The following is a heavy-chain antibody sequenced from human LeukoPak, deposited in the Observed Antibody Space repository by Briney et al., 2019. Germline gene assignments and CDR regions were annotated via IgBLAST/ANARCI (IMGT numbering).Heavy chain of an antibody. CDR2: ISGSGGST. D-gene: IGHD5-12*01. Sequence: GGALRLSCAASGFTFSSYAMSWVRPAPGKGLEWVSAISGSGGSTYYADSVKGRFTISRDNSKNTRYLQMNSLRAEDTAVYYCAKDPGIVATIPNYWGQGTLVTVSS. CDR1: GFTFSSYA. CDR3: AKDPGIVATIPNY. V-gene: IGHV3-23*01. J-gene: IGHJ4*02.